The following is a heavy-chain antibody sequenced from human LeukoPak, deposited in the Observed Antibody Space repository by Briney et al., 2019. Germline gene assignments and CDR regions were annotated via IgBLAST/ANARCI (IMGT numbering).Heavy chain of an antibody. V-gene: IGHV4-30-2*01. Sequence: TLSLTCAVSGGSISSGGYSWSWIRQPPGKGLEWIGYIYHSGSTYYNPSLKSRVTISVDRSKNQFSLKLSSVTAADTAVYYCARGSRCSSTSCYGPPDYWGQGTLVTVSS. CDR1: GGSISSGGYS. CDR2: IYHSGST. CDR3: ARGSRCSSTSCYGPPDY. D-gene: IGHD2-2*01. J-gene: IGHJ4*02.